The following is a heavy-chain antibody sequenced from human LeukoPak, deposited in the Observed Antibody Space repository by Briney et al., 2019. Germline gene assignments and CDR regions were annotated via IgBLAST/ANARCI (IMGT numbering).Heavy chain of an antibody. J-gene: IGHJ5*02. Sequence: SETLSLTCAVYGGSFSGYYWSWIRQPPGKGLEWIGEINHSGSTNYNPSLKSRVTISVDTSKNQFSLKLSSVTAADTAVYYCARVAAVPYNWFDPWGQGTLVTVSS. CDR2: INHSGST. CDR3: ARVAAVPYNWFDP. V-gene: IGHV4-34*01. D-gene: IGHD6-13*01. CDR1: GGSFSGYY.